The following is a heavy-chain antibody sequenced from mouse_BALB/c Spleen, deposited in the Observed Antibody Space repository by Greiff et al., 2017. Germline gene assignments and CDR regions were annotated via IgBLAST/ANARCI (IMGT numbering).Heavy chain of an antibody. D-gene: IGHD1-1*01. Sequence: EVQLQQSGAELVKPGASVKLSCTASGFNIKDTYMHWVKQRPEQGLEWIGRIDPANGNTKYDPKFQGKATITADTSSNTAYLQLSSLTSEDTAVYYCASNYGRNAMDYWGQGTSVTVSS. CDR2: IDPANGNT. CDR3: ASNYGRNAMDY. V-gene: IGHV14-3*02. J-gene: IGHJ4*01. CDR1: GFNIKDTY.